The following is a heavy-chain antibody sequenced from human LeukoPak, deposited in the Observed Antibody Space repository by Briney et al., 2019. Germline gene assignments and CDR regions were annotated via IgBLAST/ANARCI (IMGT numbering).Heavy chain of an antibody. CDR2: IYYSGST. V-gene: IGHV4-59*01. J-gene: IGHJ5*02. Sequence: SETLSLTCTVSGDSISSYYWSWIRQPPGKGLEWIGYIYYSGSTNYNPSLKSRVTISVDTSKNQFSLKLSSVTAADTAVYYCARGAYSSSPNWFDPWGQGTLVTVSS. D-gene: IGHD6-13*01. CDR1: GDSISSYY. CDR3: ARGAYSSSPNWFDP.